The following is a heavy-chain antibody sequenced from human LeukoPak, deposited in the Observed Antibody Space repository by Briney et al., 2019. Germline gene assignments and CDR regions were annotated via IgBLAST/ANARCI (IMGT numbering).Heavy chain of an antibody. CDR2: IYTSGST. V-gene: IGHV4-4*07. CDR3: AAGLHYYGMDV. CDR1: GGSIGGYY. D-gene: IGHD6-13*01. Sequence: PSETLSLTCTVSGGSIGGYYWSWIRQPAGKGLEWIGRIYTSGSTNYNPSLKSRVTMSVDTSKNQFSLKLSSVTAADTAVYFAAAGLHYYGMDVWGQGTTVTVSS. J-gene: IGHJ6*02.